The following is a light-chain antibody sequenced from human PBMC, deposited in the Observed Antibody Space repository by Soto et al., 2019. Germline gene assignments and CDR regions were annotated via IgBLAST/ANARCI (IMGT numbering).Light chain of an antibody. CDR3: QRYRSYWT. Sequence: DIQMTQSPYTLPASVGDRVTITCRASQSIGTWLAWYKQNPGKAPTLLIYKASYLASGVPPRFSGRGPGKDLTVTTSSLQAGDFARDYCQRYRSYWTCGQGTKGESK. J-gene: IGKJ1*01. CDR2: KAS. CDR1: QSIGTW. V-gene: IGKV1-5*03.